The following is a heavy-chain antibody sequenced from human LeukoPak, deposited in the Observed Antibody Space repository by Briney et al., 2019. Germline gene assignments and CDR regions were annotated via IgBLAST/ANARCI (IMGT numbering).Heavy chain of an antibody. V-gene: IGHV3-30*03. J-gene: IGHJ4*02. D-gene: IGHD5-18*01. Sequence: GGSLRLSCAASGFTFRNYGMDWVRQAPGKGLEWVALISYDGGVRYYADSVKGRFTISRDNSKNTLYLQMNSLRTEDTAVYYCLTEDTPTVFDYWGQGILVTVSS. CDR2: ISYDGGVR. CDR1: GFTFRNYG. CDR3: LTEDTPTVFDY.